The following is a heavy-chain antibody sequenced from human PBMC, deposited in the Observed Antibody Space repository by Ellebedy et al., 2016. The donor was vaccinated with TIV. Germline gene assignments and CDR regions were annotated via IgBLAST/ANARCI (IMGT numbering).Heavy chain of an antibody. Sequence: GESLKISCAASGFTFSSYGMHWVRQAPGKGLEWVSSIINTGGTTYYADSVKGRFTISRDNSRNTLYLQMNSLRADDSAIYYCGRDAVTGNGRWDWLDPWGRGSLVTVSS. J-gene: IGHJ5*02. CDR3: GRDAVTGNGRWDWLDP. CDR1: GFTFSSYG. V-gene: IGHV3-23*01. D-gene: IGHD2-21*02. CDR2: IINTGGTT.